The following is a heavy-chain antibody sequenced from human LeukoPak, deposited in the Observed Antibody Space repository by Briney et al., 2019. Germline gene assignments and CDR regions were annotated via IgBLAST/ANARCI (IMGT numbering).Heavy chain of an antibody. CDR1: GFTFSSYA. Sequence: GGSLRLSCAASGFTFSSYAMSWVRQAPGKGLEWVSVISSSGDSTYCADSVKGRFTISRDNSKNTLYLQMNSLRAEDTAVYYCAKGTSGWYVAPFDYWGQGTRVTVSS. CDR2: ISSSGDST. D-gene: IGHD6-19*01. CDR3: AKGTSGWYVAPFDY. V-gene: IGHV3-23*01. J-gene: IGHJ4*02.